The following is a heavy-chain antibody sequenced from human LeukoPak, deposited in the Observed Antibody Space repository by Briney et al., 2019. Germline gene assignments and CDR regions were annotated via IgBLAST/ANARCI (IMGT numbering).Heavy chain of an antibody. CDR1: GGSISSSNW. Sequence: SETLSLTCAVSGGSISSSNWWSWVRQPPGKGLEWIGEIYHSGSTNYNPSLKSRVTISEDTSRNQFFLKLTSLTAADTAVFYCARRSSSSGYYYYMDVWGKGTTVTVSS. CDR3: ARRSSSSGYYYYMDV. V-gene: IGHV4-4*02. J-gene: IGHJ6*03. CDR2: IYHSGST. D-gene: IGHD6-6*01.